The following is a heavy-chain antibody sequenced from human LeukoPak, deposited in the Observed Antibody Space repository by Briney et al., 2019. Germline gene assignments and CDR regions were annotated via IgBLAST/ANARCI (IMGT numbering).Heavy chain of an antibody. CDR1: GFTFDDYA. CDR3: AKDANWGLLNYFDY. D-gene: IGHD7-27*01. J-gene: IGHJ4*02. V-gene: IGHV3-9*01. Sequence: SLRLSCAASGFTFDDYAMHWVRQAPGKGLEWVSGISWNSGSIGYADSVKGRFTISRDNAKNSLYLQMNSLRAEDTALYYCAKDANWGLLNYFDYWGQGTLVTVSS. CDR2: ISWNSGSI.